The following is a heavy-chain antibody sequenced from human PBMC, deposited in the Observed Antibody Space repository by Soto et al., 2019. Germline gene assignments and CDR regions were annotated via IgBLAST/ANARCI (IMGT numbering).Heavy chain of an antibody. J-gene: IGHJ6*02. D-gene: IGHD6-13*01. CDR1: GGSFSGYY. CDR3: ARGRIAAAGTGLYYYYYYGMDV. CDR2: INHSGST. V-gene: IGHV4-34*01. Sequence: SETLSLTCAVYGGSFSGYYWSWIRQPPGKGLEWIGEINHSGSTNYNPSLKSRVTISVDTSKNQSSLKLSSVTAADTAVYYCARGRIAAAGTGLYYYYYYGMDVWGQGTTVTVSS.